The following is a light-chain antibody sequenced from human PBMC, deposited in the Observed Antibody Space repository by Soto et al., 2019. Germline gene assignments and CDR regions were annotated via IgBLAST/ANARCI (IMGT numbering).Light chain of an antibody. CDR3: QQYGSSPWT. CDR2: GAS. CDR1: QSVSSSY. Sequence: LTQSPGTLSLSPGERATLSCRASQSVSSSYLAWYQQKPGQAPRLLIYGASSRATGTPDRFSGSGSGTDFTLTISRLEPEDFAVYYCQQYGSSPWTFGQGTKV. J-gene: IGKJ1*01. V-gene: IGKV3-20*01.